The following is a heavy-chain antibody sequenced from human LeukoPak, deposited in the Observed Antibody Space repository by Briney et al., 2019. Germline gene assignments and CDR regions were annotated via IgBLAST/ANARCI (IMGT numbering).Heavy chain of an antibody. J-gene: IGHJ4*02. V-gene: IGHV1-2*06. CDR1: GYTFTNYP. CDR3: ARVIAADVDY. D-gene: IGHD6-13*01. CDR2: INPNSGGT. Sequence: ASVKVSCKASGYTFTNYPMNWVRQAPGQGLEWMGRINPNSGGTDYAQKFQGRVTMTRDTSISTAYMELSRLRSDDTAVYYCARVIAADVDYWGQGTLVTVSS.